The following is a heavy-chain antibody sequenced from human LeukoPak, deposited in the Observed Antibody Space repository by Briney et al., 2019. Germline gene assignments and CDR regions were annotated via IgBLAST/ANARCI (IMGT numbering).Heavy chain of an antibody. CDR2: INSNSGGT. J-gene: IGHJ4*02. CDR1: GYTFTDYY. V-gene: IGHV1-2*02. D-gene: IGHD3-10*01. CDR3: ARGARSGTYRRFDF. Sequence: GASVKVSCKASGYTFTDYYMHWVRQAPGQGLEWMGWINSNSGGTNYAHKFQGRVTMTRDTSISTAYMELSSLRSDDTAVYYCARGARSGTYRRFDFWGQGTLVTVSS.